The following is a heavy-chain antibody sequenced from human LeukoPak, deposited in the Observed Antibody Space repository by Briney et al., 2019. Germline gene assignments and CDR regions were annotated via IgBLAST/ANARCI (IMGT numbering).Heavy chain of an antibody. CDR1: GGSINSGGYY. V-gene: IGHV4-31*03. J-gene: IGHJ4*02. CDR3: ARGGYVSSGYSVYFFDY. CDR2: IYYSGKT. Sequence: SETLSLTCTVSGGSINSGGYYWSWIRQHQGEGLEWIGYIYYSGKTYYNPSLESRVTISIDTSKNQFSLKLSSVTAADTAVYYCARGGYVSSGYSVYFFDYWGQGTLVTVSS. D-gene: IGHD3-22*01.